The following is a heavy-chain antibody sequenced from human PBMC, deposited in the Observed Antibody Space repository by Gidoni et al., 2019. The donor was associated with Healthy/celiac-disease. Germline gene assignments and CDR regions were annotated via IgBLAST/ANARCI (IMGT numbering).Heavy chain of an antibody. CDR2: IYYSGST. J-gene: IGHJ3*02. CDR3: ARASPLDAFDI. CDR1: GGSISSYY. V-gene: IGHV4-59*01. Sequence: QVQLRESGPGLVKPSETLSLTCTVSGGSISSYYWSWIRQPPGKGLEWIGYIYYSGSTNYNPSLKSRVTISVDTSKNQFSLKLSSVTAADTAVYYCARASPLDAFDIWGQGTMVTVSS.